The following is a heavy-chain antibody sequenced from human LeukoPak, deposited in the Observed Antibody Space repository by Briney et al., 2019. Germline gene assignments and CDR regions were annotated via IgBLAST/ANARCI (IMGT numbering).Heavy chain of an antibody. CDR2: IFGSGGSA. V-gene: IGHV3-23*01. CDR1: GLISRRYG. J-gene: IGHJ4*02. Sequence: GGSLRLSCAGSGLISRRYGMAWVRQAPGKGLEWVAGIFGSGGSAHYADSAKDRFTISRGNSKNTVYLQINSLRAEDTAVYYCRKTTTGYSSGQKPAWPVDYWGQGTLVTVSS. D-gene: IGHD6-19*01. CDR3: RKTTTGYSSGQKPAWPVDY.